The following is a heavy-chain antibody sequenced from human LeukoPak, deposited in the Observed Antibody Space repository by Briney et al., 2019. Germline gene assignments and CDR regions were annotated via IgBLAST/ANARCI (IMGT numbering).Heavy chain of an antibody. D-gene: IGHD3-10*01. CDR1: GGSISSYY. CDR2: IYYSGST. V-gene: IGHV4-59*01. J-gene: IGHJ4*02. CDR3: ARYYYGSGSSPPVFDY. Sequence: SETLSLTCTVSGGSISSYYWSWIRQPPGKGLEWIGYIYYSGSTNYNPSLKSRVTISVDTSKIQFSLKLSSVTAADTAVYYCARYYYGSGSSPPVFDYWGQGTLVTVSS.